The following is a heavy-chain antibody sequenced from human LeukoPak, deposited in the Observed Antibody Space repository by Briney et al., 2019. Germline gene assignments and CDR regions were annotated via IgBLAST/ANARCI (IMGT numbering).Heavy chain of an antibody. Sequence: GGSLKLSCASSRFTFSSYSMNWVRQAPGKGLEWVSYISSSSGIIYYADSVKGRFTISRDNAKNSLYLQMNSLRDEDTGVYYCARGTLPDTSYYYYYGMDVRGQGTTVTVSS. J-gene: IGHJ6*02. CDR3: ARGTLPDTSYYYYYGMDV. CDR1: RFTFSSYS. CDR2: ISSSSGII. V-gene: IGHV3-48*02. D-gene: IGHD2/OR15-2a*01.